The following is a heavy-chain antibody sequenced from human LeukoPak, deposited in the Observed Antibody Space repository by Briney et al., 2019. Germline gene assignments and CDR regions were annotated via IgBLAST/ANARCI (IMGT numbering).Heavy chain of an antibody. CDR2: INHSGST. CDR3: ARGGGFDAFDI. J-gene: IGHJ3*02. D-gene: IGHD4-23*01. CDR1: GGSFSGYY. V-gene: IGHV4-34*01. Sequence: SETLSLTCAVYGGSFSGYYWSWTRQPPGKGLEWIGEINHSGSTNYNPSLKSRVTISVDTSKNQFSLKLSSVTAADTAVYYCARGGGFDAFDIWGQGTMVTVSS.